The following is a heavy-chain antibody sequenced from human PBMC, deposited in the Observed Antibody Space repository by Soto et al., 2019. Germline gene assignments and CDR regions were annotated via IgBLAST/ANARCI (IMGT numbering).Heavy chain of an antibody. D-gene: IGHD3-9*01. CDR2: IYFTGNREST. Sequence: SETLSLTCNVSGGSVTSGAYYWSWIRQFPGAGLEWIGYIYFTGNRESTYYNPSLKSRLSMSMDTSNNLFSLKLTSVTAADTAIFFCLRDIFESVASGGIWGKGLRVTISS. V-gene: IGHV4-30-4*01. J-gene: IGHJ4*02. CDR1: GGSVTSGAYY. CDR3: LRDIFESVASGGI.